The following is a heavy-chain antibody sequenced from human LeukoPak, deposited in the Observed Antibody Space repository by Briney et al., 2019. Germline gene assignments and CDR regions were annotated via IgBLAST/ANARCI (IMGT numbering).Heavy chain of an antibody. CDR1: GFTFSSYG. CDR2: ISYDGSNK. Sequence: PGGSLRLSCAASGFTFSSYGMHWVRQAPSQELEWVAVISYDGSNKYYADSVKGRFTISRDNSKNTLYLQMNSLRAEDTAGYYCARYDARYGMDVWGQGTTVTVSS. V-gene: IGHV3-30*03. J-gene: IGHJ6*02. D-gene: IGHD1-1*01. CDR3: ARYDARYGMDV.